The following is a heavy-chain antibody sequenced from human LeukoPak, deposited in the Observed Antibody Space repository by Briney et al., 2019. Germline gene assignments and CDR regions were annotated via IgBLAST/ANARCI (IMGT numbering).Heavy chain of an antibody. CDR2: ISSSGSTI. CDR3: AREVDTAMVWRGDY. CDR1: GFTFSDYY. Sequence: PGGSLRLSCAASGFTFSDYYMSWIRQAPGKGLEWVSYISSSGSTIYYADSVKGRFTISRDNAKNSPYLQMNSLRAEDTAVYYCAREVDTAMVWRGDYWGQGTLVTVSS. V-gene: IGHV3-11*01. J-gene: IGHJ4*02. D-gene: IGHD5-18*01.